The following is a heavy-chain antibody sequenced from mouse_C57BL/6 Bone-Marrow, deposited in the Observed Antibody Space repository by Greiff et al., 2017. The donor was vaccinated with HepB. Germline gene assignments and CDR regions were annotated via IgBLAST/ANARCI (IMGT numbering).Heavy chain of an antibody. CDR3: ARSEITTVVAVDY. D-gene: IGHD1-1*01. J-gene: IGHJ2*01. Sequence: VQLQQPGAELVKPGASVKLSCKASGYTFTSYWMHWVKQRPGQGLEWIGMIHPNSGSTNYNEKFKSKATLTVDKSSSTAYMQLSSLTSEDSAVYYCARSEITTVVAVDYWGQGTTLTVSS. V-gene: IGHV1-64*01. CDR2: IHPNSGST. CDR1: GYTFTSYW.